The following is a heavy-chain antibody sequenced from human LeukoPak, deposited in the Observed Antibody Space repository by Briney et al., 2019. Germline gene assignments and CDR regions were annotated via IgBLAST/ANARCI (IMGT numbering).Heavy chain of an antibody. J-gene: IGHJ5*02. CDR1: GYTFTSYS. Sequence: ASVKVSCKASGYTFTSYSISWVRQAPGQGLEWMGWISTYNDNTNYPQKLQGRVTMTTDTSTRTAYMELTSLRSDDTAVYYCARVDAMVRGVINWFDPWGQGTLVTVSS. V-gene: IGHV1-18*01. CDR2: ISTYNDNT. D-gene: IGHD3-10*01. CDR3: ARVDAMVRGVINWFDP.